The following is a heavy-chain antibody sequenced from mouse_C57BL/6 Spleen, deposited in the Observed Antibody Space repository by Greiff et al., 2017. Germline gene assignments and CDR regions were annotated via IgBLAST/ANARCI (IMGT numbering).Heavy chain of an antibody. CDR3: ARGDYDVWFAY. D-gene: IGHD2-4*01. CDR2: ISDGGSYT. J-gene: IGHJ3*01. Sequence: EVNVVESGGGLVKPGGSLKLSCAASGFTFSSYAMSWVRQTPEKRLEWVATISDGGSYTYYPDNVKGRFTISRDNAKNNLYLQMSHLKSEDTAMYYCARGDYDVWFAYWGQGTLVTVSA. V-gene: IGHV5-4*03. CDR1: GFTFSSYA.